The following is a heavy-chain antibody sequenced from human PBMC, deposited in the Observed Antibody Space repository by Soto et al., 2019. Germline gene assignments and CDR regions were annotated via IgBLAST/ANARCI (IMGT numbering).Heavy chain of an antibody. Sequence: PGGPLRLSCAASGFTFSSHWMHWVRQAPGKGLVWVSRMNSDGSRINYADSVKGRFTISRDNAENTLYLQMNSLRAEDTAVYYCARDCAYDRFSPVCDYYYMDVWGKGTTVTVSS. J-gene: IGHJ6*03. CDR1: GFTFSSHW. D-gene: IGHD3-16*01. CDR2: MNSDGSRI. CDR3: ARDCAYDRFSPVCDYYYMDV. V-gene: IGHV3-74*01.